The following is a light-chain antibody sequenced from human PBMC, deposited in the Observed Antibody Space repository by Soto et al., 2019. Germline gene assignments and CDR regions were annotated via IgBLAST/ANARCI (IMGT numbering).Light chain of an antibody. V-gene: IGKV3-20*01. J-gene: IGKJ2*01. CDR2: GAS. CDR3: QQYGSSPLYT. CDR1: QSVSSSY. Sequence: EIVLTQSPGTLSLSPGERAILSCSASQSVSSSYLAWYQQKPGQAPRLLIYGASSRATGIPDRLSGSGSGTDFTLTISRLEPEDFAVYYCQQYGSSPLYTFGQGTKLEIK.